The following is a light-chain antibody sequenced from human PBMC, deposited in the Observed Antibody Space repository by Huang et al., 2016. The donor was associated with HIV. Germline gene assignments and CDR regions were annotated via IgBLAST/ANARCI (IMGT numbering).Light chain of an antibody. V-gene: IGKV3-15*01. CDR2: DTS. CDR3: QQYNAGGT. J-gene: IGKJ2*01. CDR1: QSVGNN. Sequence: EVVMTQSPATLSVSPGERVTLPCRASQSVGNNLAWYQQKPRQPPRLLIYDTSPRGTGIPARFSGSGSATEFTLTISSLQSEDFAVYYCQQYNAGGTFGPGTKLEI.